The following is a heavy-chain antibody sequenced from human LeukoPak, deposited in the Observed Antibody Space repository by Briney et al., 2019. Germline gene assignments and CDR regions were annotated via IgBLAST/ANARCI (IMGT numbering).Heavy chain of an antibody. V-gene: IGHV4-38-2*01. CDR2: IYHSGST. Sequence: SETLSLTCAVSGYSISSGSYWGWIRQPPGKGLEWIGSIYHSGSTYYNPSLKSRVTISVDTSKHQFSLKLSSVTAADTAVYYCARGQYYYDSSGYYYLDYWGQGTPVTVSS. D-gene: IGHD3-22*01. CDR1: GYSISSGSY. J-gene: IGHJ4*02. CDR3: ARGQYYYDSSGYYYLDY.